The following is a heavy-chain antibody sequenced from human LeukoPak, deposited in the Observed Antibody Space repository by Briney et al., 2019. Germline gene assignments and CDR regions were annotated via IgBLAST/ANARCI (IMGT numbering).Heavy chain of an antibody. CDR2: ISSSSSTI. J-gene: IGHJ3*02. CDR1: GFTFSSYS. CDR3: ARLQKGHYDSSGYAFDI. D-gene: IGHD3-22*01. V-gene: IGHV3-48*01. Sequence: GSLRLSCAASGFTFSSYSMNWVRQAPGKGLEWVSYISSSSSTIYYADSVKGRFTISRDNSKNTLYLQMNSLRAEDTAVYYCARLQKGHYDSSGYAFDIWGQGTMVTVSS.